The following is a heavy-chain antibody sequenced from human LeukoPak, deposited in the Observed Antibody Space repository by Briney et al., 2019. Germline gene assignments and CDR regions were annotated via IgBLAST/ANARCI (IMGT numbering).Heavy chain of an antibody. CDR1: GFTFSSYS. CDR2: ISSSSSYI. J-gene: IGHJ4*02. D-gene: IGHD3-10*01. CDR3: ARESGLLWFGELSPFDY. Sequence: GGSLRLSCAASGFTFSSYSLNWVRQAPGKGLEWVPSISSSSSYIYYADSVKGRFTISRDNAKNSLYLQMNSLRAEDTAVYYCARESGLLWFGELSPFDYWGQGTLVTVSS. V-gene: IGHV3-21*01.